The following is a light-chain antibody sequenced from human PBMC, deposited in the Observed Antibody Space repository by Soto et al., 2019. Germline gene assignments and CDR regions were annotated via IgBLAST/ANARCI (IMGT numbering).Light chain of an antibody. CDR2: DAS. J-gene: IGKJ4*01. CDR3: QHRSNWPLT. Sequence: EIVLTQSPATLSLSPGERATLSCRASQDIYVYLAWYQQKPGQAPRLLIYDASNRATGIPARFSGSGSGTDFTLTTSNLEPEDSAVYYCQHRSNWPLTFGGGTKVDI. V-gene: IGKV3-11*01. CDR1: QDIYVY.